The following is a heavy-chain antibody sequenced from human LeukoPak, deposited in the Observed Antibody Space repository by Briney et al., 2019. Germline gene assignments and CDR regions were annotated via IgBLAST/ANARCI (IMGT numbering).Heavy chain of an antibody. CDR2: TSYDGNNK. CDR3: ARGGIPTGPYYYFYYMDV. Sequence: GGSLRLSCAASGFTFSRNVMHWVRQAPGKGLEWVALTSYDGNNKFYADSVKGRFTISRDNSRNTLYLQMNSLRGEDAAVYSCARGGIPTGPYYYFYYMDVWGKGTAVTVSS. CDR1: GFTFSRNV. V-gene: IGHV3-30*01. D-gene: IGHD3-10*01. J-gene: IGHJ6*03.